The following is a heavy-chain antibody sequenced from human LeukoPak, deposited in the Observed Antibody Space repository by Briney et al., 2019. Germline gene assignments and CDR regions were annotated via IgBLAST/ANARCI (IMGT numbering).Heavy chain of an antibody. D-gene: IGHD1-7*01. CDR3: AREGQKLELPQGWFDP. J-gene: IGHJ5*02. CDR2: ISSSSSTI. Sequence: TGGSLRLSCAASGFTFSSYSMNWVRQAPGKGLEWVSYISSSSSTIYYADSVKGRFTISRDNAKNSLYLQMNSLRAEDTAVYYCAREGQKLELPQGWFDPWGQGTLVTVSS. CDR1: GFTFSSYS. V-gene: IGHV3-48*01.